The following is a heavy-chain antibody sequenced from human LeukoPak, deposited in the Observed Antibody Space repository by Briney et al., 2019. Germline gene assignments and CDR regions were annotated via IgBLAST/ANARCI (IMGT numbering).Heavy chain of an antibody. J-gene: IGHJ5*02. CDR1: GGSISSYY. CDR2: IYYSGST. Sequence: SETLSLTCTVSGGSISSYYWSWIRQPPGKGLEWIGYIYYSGSTNYNPSLKSRVTISVDTSKKHFSLKLSSVTAADTAVYYCARDEGAGWFDPWGQGTLVTVSS. D-gene: IGHD3-16*01. V-gene: IGHV4-59*12. CDR3: ARDEGAGWFDP.